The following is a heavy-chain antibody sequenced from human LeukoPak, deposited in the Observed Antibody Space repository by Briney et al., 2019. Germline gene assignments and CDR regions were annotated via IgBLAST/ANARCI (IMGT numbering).Heavy chain of an antibody. CDR1: GFTFSSYA. V-gene: IGHV3-21*01. CDR2: FISSSGSI. Sequence: RGGSLRLSCAGSGFTFSSYAMSWVRQAPGKGLEWVSSFISSSGSIYYADSVKGRFTISRDNARNSLFLHMSRLRAEDTAVYYCARAQYCSGGSCYSGTLGSWGQGTLVTVSS. CDR3: ARAQYCSGGSCYSGTLGS. D-gene: IGHD2-15*01. J-gene: IGHJ5*02.